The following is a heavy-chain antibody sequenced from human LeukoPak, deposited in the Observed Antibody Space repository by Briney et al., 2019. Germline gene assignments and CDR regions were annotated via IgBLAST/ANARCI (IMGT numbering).Heavy chain of an antibody. V-gene: IGHV1-2*06. D-gene: IGHD6-6*01. CDR2: INPNSGST. CDR3: AREDDSSSYYYYGMDV. CDR1: GYTFTGYY. Sequence: ASVKVSCKASGYTFTGYYMHWVRQAPGQELEWMGRINPNSGSTNYAQKFQGRVTMTRNTSISTAYMELSSLRSEDTAVYYCAREDDSSSYYYYGMDVWGQGTTVTVSS. J-gene: IGHJ6*02.